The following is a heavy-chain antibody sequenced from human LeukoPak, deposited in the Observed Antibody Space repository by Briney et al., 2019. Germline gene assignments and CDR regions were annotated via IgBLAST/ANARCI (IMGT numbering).Heavy chain of an antibody. Sequence: SETLSLTCTVSGGSISSSSYYWGWIRQPPGQGLEWIGSIYYSGSTYYSPSLKSRVTISVDTSKNQFSLKLSSVTAADTAVYYCARHRYSSVEHWGQGTLVTVSS. CDR1: GGSISSSSYY. J-gene: IGHJ4*02. V-gene: IGHV4-39*01. CDR3: ARHRYSSVEH. D-gene: IGHD6-25*01. CDR2: IYYSGST.